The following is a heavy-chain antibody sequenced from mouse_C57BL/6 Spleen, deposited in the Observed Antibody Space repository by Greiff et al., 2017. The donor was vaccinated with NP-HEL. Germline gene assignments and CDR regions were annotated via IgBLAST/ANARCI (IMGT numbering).Heavy chain of an antibody. CDR3: ARKGGWLLRSWYFDV. J-gene: IGHJ1*03. Sequence: EVQLQQSGPELVKPGASVKIPCKASGYTFTDYNMDWVKQSHGKSLEWIGDINPNNGGTIYNQKFKGKATLTVDTSSSTAYMELRSLTSEDTAVDYCARKGGWLLRSWYFDVWGTGTTVTVSS. CDR2: INPNNGGT. CDR1: GYTFTDYN. V-gene: IGHV1-18*01. D-gene: IGHD2-3*01.